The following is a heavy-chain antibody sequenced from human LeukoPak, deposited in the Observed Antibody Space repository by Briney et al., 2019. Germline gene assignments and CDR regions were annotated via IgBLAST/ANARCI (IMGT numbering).Heavy chain of an antibody. V-gene: IGHV1-18*04. CDR3: ERDLLRYFDWPYYY. D-gene: IGHD3-9*01. CDR2: ISAYNGNT. CDR1: GYTFTSYG. Sequence: EASVKVSCTASGYTFTSYGISWVRQAPGQGLEWMGWISAYNGNTNYAQKLQGRVTMTTDTSTSTAYMELRSLRSDDTAVYYCERDLLRYFDWPYYYWGQGTLVTVSS. J-gene: IGHJ4*02.